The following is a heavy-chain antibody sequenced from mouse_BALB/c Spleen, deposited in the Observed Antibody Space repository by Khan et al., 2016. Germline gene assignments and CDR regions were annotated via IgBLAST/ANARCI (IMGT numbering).Heavy chain of an antibody. J-gene: IGHJ2*01. CDR1: GFDFSRYR. V-gene: IGHV4-1*02. CDR2: INPDSSTI. Sequence: EVKLLESGGGLVQPGGSLKLSCAASGFDFSRYRMSWVRQAPGKGLEWIGEINPDSSTINYTPSLKDKFIISRDNAKNTLYLQMSKVRSEDTALYFCARLHYYGYMNYWGQGTTLTVSS. D-gene: IGHD1-2*01. CDR3: ARLHYYGYMNY.